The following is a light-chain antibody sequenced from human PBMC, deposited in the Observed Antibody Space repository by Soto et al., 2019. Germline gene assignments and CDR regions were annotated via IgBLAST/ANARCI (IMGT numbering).Light chain of an antibody. J-gene: IGKJ3*01. CDR1: QYINNY. CDR3: QQSDRTSFT. V-gene: IGKV1-39*01. Sequence: DIQMTQSPSSLSASVGDRVIITCRASQYINNYLNWYQQKPGKAPKLLIYAASSLRSGVPSRFSGSGSGTDFTLTISSLQPEDFATYYCQQSDRTSFTFGPGTKVGIK. CDR2: AAS.